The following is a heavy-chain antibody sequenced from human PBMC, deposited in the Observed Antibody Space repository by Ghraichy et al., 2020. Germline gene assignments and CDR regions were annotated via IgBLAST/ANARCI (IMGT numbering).Heavy chain of an antibody. V-gene: IGHV3-7*01. CDR2: IKYDGSAE. Sequence: GGSLILSCAASGFSSPLSLMTWVRQAPGKGLEWVAYIKYDGSAEYYVDSVKGRFAISRDNAKNSLFLQMNSLRAEDTAVYYCARGWGRFDYWGQGTLVTVSS. J-gene: IGHJ4*02. D-gene: IGHD2-21*02. CDR3: ARGWGRFDY. CDR1: GFSSPLSL.